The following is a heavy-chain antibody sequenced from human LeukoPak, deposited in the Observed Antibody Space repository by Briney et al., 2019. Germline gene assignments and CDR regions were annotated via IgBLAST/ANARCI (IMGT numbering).Heavy chain of an antibody. CDR2: ISAYNGNT. CDR3: ARDDGYYDSSGSPPFDY. V-gene: IGHV1-18*01. J-gene: IGHJ4*02. D-gene: IGHD3-22*01. CDR1: GYTFTSYG. Sequence: GASVKVSCKASGYTFTSYGISWVRQAPGQGLEWMGWISAYNGNTNYAQKLQGRVTMTTDTSTSTAYMELRSLGSDDTAVCYCARDDGYYDSSGSPPFDYWGQGTLVTVSS.